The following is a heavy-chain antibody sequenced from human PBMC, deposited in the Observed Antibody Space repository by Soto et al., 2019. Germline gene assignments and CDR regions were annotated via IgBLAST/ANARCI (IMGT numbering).Heavy chain of an antibody. CDR3: ARKWVSIAVAGATPFVHGMDV. V-gene: IGHV4-39*01. CDR2: IYYSGST. CDR1: GGSISSSSYY. D-gene: IGHD6-19*01. J-gene: IGHJ6*02. Sequence: QLQLQESGPGLVKPSETLSLTCTVSGGSISSSSYYWGWIRQPPGKGLEWIGSIYYSGSTYYNPSLKSRVTISVDTSKNQFSLKLSSVTAADTAVYYCARKWVSIAVAGATPFVHGMDVWGQGTTVTVSS.